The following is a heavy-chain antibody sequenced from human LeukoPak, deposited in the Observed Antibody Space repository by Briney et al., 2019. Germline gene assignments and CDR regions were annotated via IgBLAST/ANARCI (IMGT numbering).Heavy chain of an antibody. V-gene: IGHV4-39*07. CDR3: ARVDCRSTSCYFGDWFDP. CDR2: IFYSGNT. J-gene: IGHJ5*02. Sequence: SETLSLTCTVSGGSLSSSSYYWGWIRQPPGKGLEWIGTIFYSGNTYYNSSLKSRVTISVDTSKNYFSLKMRSVTAADTAMYYCARVDCRSTSCYFGDWFDPWGQGTLVTVSS. D-gene: IGHD2-2*01. CDR1: GGSLSSSSYY.